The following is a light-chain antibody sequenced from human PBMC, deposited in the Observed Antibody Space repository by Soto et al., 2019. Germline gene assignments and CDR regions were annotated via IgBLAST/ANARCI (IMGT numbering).Light chain of an antibody. J-gene: IGKJ1*01. Sequence: DIQMTQSPSTLSASVGDRVTITCRASQSISSWLAWYQQKPGKAPKLLIYDASSLESGVPSRFSGSGSGTEFTLTISSLQPDVFATYYCQQYNSDSPWTFGQGTKVEIK. CDR3: QQYNSDSPWT. V-gene: IGKV1-5*01. CDR2: DAS. CDR1: QSISSW.